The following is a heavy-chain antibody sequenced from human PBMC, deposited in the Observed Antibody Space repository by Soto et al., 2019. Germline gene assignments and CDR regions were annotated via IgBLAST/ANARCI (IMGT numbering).Heavy chain of an antibody. Sequence: GASVKVSCKASGYTFTGYYMHWVRQAPGQGLEWMGWINPNSGGTNYAQKFQGWVTMTRDTSISTAYMELSRLRSDDTAVYYCARGDSITIFGVDPKGGDWFDPWGQGTLVTVSS. V-gene: IGHV1-2*04. J-gene: IGHJ5*02. CDR2: INPNSGGT. D-gene: IGHD3-3*01. CDR3: ARGDSITIFGVDPKGGDWFDP. CDR1: GYTFTGYY.